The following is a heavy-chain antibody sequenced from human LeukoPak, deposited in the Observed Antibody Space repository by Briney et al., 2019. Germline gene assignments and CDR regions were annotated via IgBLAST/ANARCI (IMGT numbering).Heavy chain of an antibody. CDR1: GASLNNYH. CDR2: IYLSGLSTSGST. Sequence: PPETLSLTCTVAGASLNNYHWTWIRQPAGKGLEWIGRIYLSGLSTSGSTNYNPSLSSRVTMSLDTSKNQFSLKLSSVTAADTAVYYCARDVLVRGDNWFDPWGQGTLVTVSS. J-gene: IGHJ5*02. CDR3: ARDVLVRGDNWFDP. V-gene: IGHV4-4*07. D-gene: IGHD3-10*01.